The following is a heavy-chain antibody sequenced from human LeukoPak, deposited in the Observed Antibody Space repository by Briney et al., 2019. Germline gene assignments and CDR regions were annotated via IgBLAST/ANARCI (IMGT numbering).Heavy chain of an antibody. CDR2: IWYDGSNK. V-gene: IGHV3-30*19. D-gene: IGHD6-13*01. CDR1: GFTFSSYG. Sequence: GGSLRLSCAASGFTFSSYGMHWVRQAPGKGLEWVAVIWYDGSNKYYADSVKGRFTISRDNSKNTLYLQMNSLRAEDTAVYYCARDNDGAAAGSFDYWGQGTLVTVSS. CDR3: ARDNDGAAAGSFDY. J-gene: IGHJ4*02.